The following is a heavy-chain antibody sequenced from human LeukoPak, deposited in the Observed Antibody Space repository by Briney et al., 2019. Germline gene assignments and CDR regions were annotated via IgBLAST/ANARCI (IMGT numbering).Heavy chain of an antibody. D-gene: IGHD6-13*01. V-gene: IGHV3-33*01. Sequence: GRSLRLSCAASGFTFSSYGMHWVRQAPGKGLEWVAVIWYDGSNKYYADSVKGRFTISRDNSKNTLYLQMNSLRAEDTAVYYRARDLYSSWYFDYWGQGTLVTVS. CDR3: ARDLYSSWYFDY. CDR1: GFTFSSYG. CDR2: IWYDGSNK. J-gene: IGHJ4*02.